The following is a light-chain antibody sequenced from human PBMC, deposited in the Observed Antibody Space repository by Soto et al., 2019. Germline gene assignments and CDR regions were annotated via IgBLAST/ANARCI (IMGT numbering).Light chain of an antibody. J-gene: IGKJ5*01. V-gene: IGKV1-9*01. Sequence: DIQLTQSPSPLSASVGDRVTITCRASHDISTYLAWYQQKPGKAPKLMIYEASTLQSGVPSRFSGSGSGTEFTLTISGLLPEDFATYYCQHLNTLPFTFGQGTRLEIK. CDR3: QHLNTLPFT. CDR2: EAS. CDR1: HDISTY.